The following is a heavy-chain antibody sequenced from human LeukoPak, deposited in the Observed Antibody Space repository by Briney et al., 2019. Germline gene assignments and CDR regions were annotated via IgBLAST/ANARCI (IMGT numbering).Heavy chain of an antibody. Sequence: SQTLSLTCAISGDSVSSNTAAWNWLRQSPSRGLEWLGRTYYRSKWFNDYALSVKSRITINPDTSKNQVSLQLNSVTPEDTAVYYCTTEGTTGRIDYWGQGTLVTVSS. CDR3: TTEGTTGRIDY. CDR1: GDSVSSNTAA. J-gene: IGHJ4*02. V-gene: IGHV6-1*01. CDR2: TYYRSKWFN. D-gene: IGHD1-1*01.